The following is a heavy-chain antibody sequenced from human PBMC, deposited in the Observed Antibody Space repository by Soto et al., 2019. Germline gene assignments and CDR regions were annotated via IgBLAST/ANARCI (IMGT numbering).Heavy chain of an antibody. D-gene: IGHD2-15*01. CDR2: ISSSSRYI. V-gene: IGHV3-21*01. CDR1: GFTFSSYS. CDR3: ARDRLVAATSAPHYCYYGMDV. Sequence: VGSLRLSCATSGFTFSSYSMNWVRQAPGMGLEWVSSISSSSRYIYYADSVRGRFTISRDNAKNSLYLQINSLRAEDTAVYYCARDRLVAATSAPHYCYYGMDVWSQGTTVTVSS. J-gene: IGHJ6*02.